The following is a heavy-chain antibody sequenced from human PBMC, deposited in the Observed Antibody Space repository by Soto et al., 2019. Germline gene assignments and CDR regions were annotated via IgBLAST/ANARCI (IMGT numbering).Heavy chain of an antibody. CDR2: IDWNGGTT. D-gene: IGHD3-22*01. CDR3: ARDQLYYNDISGRPLNAFDV. CDR1: GFTFCDLG. V-gene: IGHV3-20*03. J-gene: IGHJ3*01. Sequence: PVDSLGHSYTTSGFTFCDLGMIRVRHVPGKGLEWVCGIDWNGGTTGCVDSVKGRFTISRDNAKNSLYLQMNSLRAEDTAVYYCARDQLYYNDISGRPLNAFDVWGQGT.